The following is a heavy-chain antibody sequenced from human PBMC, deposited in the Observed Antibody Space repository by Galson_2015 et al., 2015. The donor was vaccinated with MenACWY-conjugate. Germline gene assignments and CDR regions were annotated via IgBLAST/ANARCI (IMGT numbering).Heavy chain of an antibody. Sequence: ETLSLTCTVSGGSISGYYWSWIRQPPGEGLEWIGHIYYSGNSNYNPSLKSRVTISVDTSKNQFSLKLSSVTAADTAVYYCARVGDYSLNDWGQGTLVTVSS. CDR2: IYYSGNS. V-gene: IGHV4-59*01. CDR3: ARVGDYSLND. J-gene: IGHJ4*02. D-gene: IGHD4-17*01. CDR1: GGSISGYY.